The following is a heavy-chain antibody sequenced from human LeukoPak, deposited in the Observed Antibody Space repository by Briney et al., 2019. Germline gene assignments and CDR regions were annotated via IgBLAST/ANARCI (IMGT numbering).Heavy chain of an antibody. Sequence: GGSLRLSCAASGFTFSSYAMSWVRQAPGKGLEWVSAISGSGGSTYYADSVKGRFVISRDNSKNSLYLQINSLRAEDTAIYYCAKGGSARVFDYWGQGTLVTVSS. CDR3: AKGGSARVFDY. CDR2: ISGSGGST. CDR1: GFTFSSYA. D-gene: IGHD6-25*01. V-gene: IGHV3-23*01. J-gene: IGHJ4*02.